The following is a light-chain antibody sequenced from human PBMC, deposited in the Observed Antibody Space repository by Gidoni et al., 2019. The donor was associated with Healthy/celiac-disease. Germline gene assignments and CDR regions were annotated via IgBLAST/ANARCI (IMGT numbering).Light chain of an antibody. CDR3: QQYDNLPLT. CDR1: QDISTY. J-gene: IGKJ4*01. Sequence: DIQMTQSPSSLSASVGDRVTITCQASQDISTYLNWYQQKPGKAPKLLIYDASNLETGVPSRFSGSGSGTDFTFTISSLQPEDIATYYCQQYDNLPLTFXGXTKVEIK. CDR2: DAS. V-gene: IGKV1-33*01.